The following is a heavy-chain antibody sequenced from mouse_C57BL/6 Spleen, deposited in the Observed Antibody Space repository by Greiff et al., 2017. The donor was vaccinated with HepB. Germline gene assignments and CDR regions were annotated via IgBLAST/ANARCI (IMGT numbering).Heavy chain of an antibody. CDR1: GYSFTGYY. V-gene: IGHV1-42*01. J-gene: IGHJ3*01. CDR2: INPSTGGT. Sequence: VKLVESGPELVKPGASVKISCKASGYSFTGYYMNWVKQSPEKSLEWIGEINPSTGGTTYNQKFKAKATLTVDKSSSTAYMQLKSLTSEDSAVYYCARSDYDYAWFAYWGQGTLVTVSA. CDR3: ARSDYDYAWFAY. D-gene: IGHD2-4*01.